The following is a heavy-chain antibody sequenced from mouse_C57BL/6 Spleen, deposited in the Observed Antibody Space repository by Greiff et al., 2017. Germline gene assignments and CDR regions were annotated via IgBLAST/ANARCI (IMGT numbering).Heavy chain of an antibody. CDR3: ARMRSVVPFEV. CDR1: GYTFTSYW. Sequence: QVQLQQPGAELVRPGTSVKLSCKASGYTFTSYWMHWVKQRPGQGLEWIGVIDPSDSYTNYNQQFKGKATLTVDTSSSTAYMQLSSLTSEDSAVYYCARMRSVVPFEVWGTGTTVTVSS. J-gene: IGHJ1*03. CDR2: IDPSDSYT. D-gene: IGHD1-1*01. V-gene: IGHV1-59*01.